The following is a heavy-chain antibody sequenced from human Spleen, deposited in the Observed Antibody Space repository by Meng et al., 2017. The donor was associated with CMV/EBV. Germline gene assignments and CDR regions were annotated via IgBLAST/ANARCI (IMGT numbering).Heavy chain of an antibody. CDR1: GFTFKNYA. D-gene: IGHD2-2*01. Sequence: AESLRLACSASGFTFKNYAMHWVRHAPDTGLEWVAFTSLDGSNEYYADSVKGRFTISRDNSKNTLYLQMNSLRAEDTAVYYCAKGDVYQLQHPDVWGQGTTVTVSS. J-gene: IGHJ6*02. CDR3: AKGDVYQLQHPDV. V-gene: IGHV3-30-3*01. CDR2: TSLDGSNE.